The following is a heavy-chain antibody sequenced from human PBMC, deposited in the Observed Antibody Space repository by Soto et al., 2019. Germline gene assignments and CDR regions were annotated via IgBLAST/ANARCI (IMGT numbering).Heavy chain of an antibody. CDR2: IFYSGST. Sequence: WTWIRQHPGKGLEWIGCIFYSGSTYYNPSLKSRVAISVDASKNLFSLKLSSVTAADTAVYYCARWGGSGSYWADPRGNDYWGQGTLVTVSS. CDR3: ARWGGSGSYWADPRGNDY. J-gene: IGHJ4*02. D-gene: IGHD3-10*01. V-gene: IGHV4-31*02.